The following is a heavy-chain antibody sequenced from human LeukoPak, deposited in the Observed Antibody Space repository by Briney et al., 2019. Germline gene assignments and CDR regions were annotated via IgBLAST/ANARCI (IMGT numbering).Heavy chain of an antibody. D-gene: IGHD3-10*01. CDR2: INHSGST. CDR3: ARAGVRGVITWFDP. V-gene: IGHV4-34*01. Sequence: SETLSLTCAVYGGSFSGYYWSWIRQPPGKGLEWIGEINHSGSTNYNPSLKSRVTISVGTSKNQFSLKLSSVTAADTAVYYCARAGVRGVITWFDPWGQGTLVTVSS. CDR1: GGSFSGYY. J-gene: IGHJ5*02.